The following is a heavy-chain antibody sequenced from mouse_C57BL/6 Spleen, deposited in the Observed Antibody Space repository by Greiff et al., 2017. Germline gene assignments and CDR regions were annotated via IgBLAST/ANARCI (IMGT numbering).Heavy chain of an antibody. J-gene: IGHJ3*01. Sequence: QVQLQQSGAELVKPGASVKLSCKASGYTFTSYWLQWVKQRPGQGLEWIGEIDPSDSYTNYNQKFKGKATLTVDTSSGTAYMQLSSLTSEDSAVYYGARRGWNGAWFAYWGQGTLVTVSA. CDR1: GYTFTSYW. CDR2: IDPSDSYT. V-gene: IGHV1-50*01. CDR3: ARRGWNGAWFAY.